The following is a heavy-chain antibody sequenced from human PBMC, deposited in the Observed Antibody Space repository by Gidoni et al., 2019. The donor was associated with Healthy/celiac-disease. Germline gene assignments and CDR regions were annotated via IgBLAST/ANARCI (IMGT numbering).Heavy chain of an antibody. J-gene: IGHJ6*02. D-gene: IGHD6-19*01. V-gene: IGHV3-9*01. Sequence: EVQLVESGGGLVQPGRSLRLSCAASGFTFDDYAMHWVRQAPGKGLEWVSGISWNSGSIGYADSGKGRFTSSRDNAKNSLYLQMNRLRAEDTALYYCAKGGAGTVYYGMDVWGQGTTVTVSS. CDR3: AKGGAGTVYYGMDV. CDR1: GFTFDDYA. CDR2: ISWNSGSI.